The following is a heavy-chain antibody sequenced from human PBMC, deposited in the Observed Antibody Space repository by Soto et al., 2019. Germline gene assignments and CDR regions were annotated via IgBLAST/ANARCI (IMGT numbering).Heavy chain of an antibody. Sequence: QVQLQESGPGLVKPSGTLSLTCAVSGGSISSGTWWSWVRQPPGRGLEWIGEIYHSGSPNYNPSLNIRVTMSVDKSKHLCSLRLSSVTAADSALYYCERLVLAAPNWFDPWGQGTLVTVSS. CDR3: ERLVLAAPNWFDP. V-gene: IGHV4-4*02. CDR2: IYHSGSP. J-gene: IGHJ5*02. D-gene: IGHD2-8*02. CDR1: GGSISSGTW.